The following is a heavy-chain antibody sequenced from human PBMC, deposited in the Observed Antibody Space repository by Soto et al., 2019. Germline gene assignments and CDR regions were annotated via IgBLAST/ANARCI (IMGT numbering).Heavy chain of an antibody. Sequence: EMQLLESGGGLVQPGGPLRLSCVASGFPFSSYAMSWVRQTPGKGLEWVSGISGSGGRTYYADSVKGRFTISRDNSNNTLSLQMHILRVEETAVYFCAKGGYYSLFDIWGQGTMVTVSA. CDR2: ISGSGGRT. CDR1: GFPFSSYA. CDR3: AKGGYYSLFDI. D-gene: IGHD3-16*01. J-gene: IGHJ3*02. V-gene: IGHV3-23*01.